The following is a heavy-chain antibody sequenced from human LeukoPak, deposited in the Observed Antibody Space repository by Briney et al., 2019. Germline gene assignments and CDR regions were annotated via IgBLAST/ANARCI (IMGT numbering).Heavy chain of an antibody. Sequence: PSETLSLTCAVYGGSFGGYYWSWIRQPPGKGLEWIGEINDSGSSNYIPSLKSRVTISVDRSKNQFSLRLSSVTAADTAVYYCARDSPDSSGYYYDYYYYYMDVWGKGTTVTVSS. CDR3: ARDSPDSSGYYYDYYYYYMDV. CDR2: INDSGSS. CDR1: GGSFGGYY. D-gene: IGHD3-22*01. J-gene: IGHJ6*03. V-gene: IGHV4-34*01.